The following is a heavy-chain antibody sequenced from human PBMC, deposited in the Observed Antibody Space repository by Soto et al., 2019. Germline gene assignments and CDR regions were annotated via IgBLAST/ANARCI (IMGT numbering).Heavy chain of an antibody. CDR2: IYYSGST. CDR1: GGSISSSSYY. D-gene: IGHD5-18*01. V-gene: IGHV4-39*01. CDR3: ARTLRYSYGFDY. Sequence: SETLSLTCTVSGGSISSSSYYWGWIRQPPGKGLEWIGSIYYSGSTYYNPSLKSRVTISVDTSKNQFSLKLSSVTAADTAVYYCARTLRYSYGFDYWGQGTLVTVSS. J-gene: IGHJ4*02.